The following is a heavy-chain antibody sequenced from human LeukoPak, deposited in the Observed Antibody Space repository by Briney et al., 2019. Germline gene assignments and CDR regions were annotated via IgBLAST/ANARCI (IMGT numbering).Heavy chain of an antibody. V-gene: IGHV4-39*01. CDR3: ARRVHSYGCFDY. CDR2: IYYSGST. CDR1: GGSISSYY. Sequence: SETLSLTCTVSGGSISSYYWGWIRQPPGKGLEWIGSIYYSGSTYYNPSLKSRVTISVDTSKNQFSLKLSSVTAADTAVYYCARRVHSYGCFDYWGQGTLVTVSS. J-gene: IGHJ4*02. D-gene: IGHD5-18*01.